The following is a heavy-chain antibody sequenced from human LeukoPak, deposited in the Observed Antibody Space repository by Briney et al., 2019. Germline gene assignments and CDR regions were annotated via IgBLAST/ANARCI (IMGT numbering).Heavy chain of an antibody. V-gene: IGHV4-59*08. Sequence: PSETLSLTCTVSGGSISNYYWSWIRQSPAKGLEWIAYIYYSGTTNYNPSLKSRVTISVDTSKNQSSLKVNSVTAADTAVYYCARHSNALSHYMDVWGKGTTVTVSS. CDR3: ARHSNALSHYMDV. CDR2: IYYSGTT. J-gene: IGHJ6*03. CDR1: GGSISNYY. D-gene: IGHD3-3*02.